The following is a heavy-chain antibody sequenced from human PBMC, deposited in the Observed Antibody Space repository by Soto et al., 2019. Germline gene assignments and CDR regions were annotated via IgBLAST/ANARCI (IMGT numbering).Heavy chain of an antibody. CDR3: VRVLKSIVWDNDLFDI. V-gene: IGHV3-74*01. J-gene: IGHJ3*02. CDR1: GFSLSGYW. Sequence: GGSLRLSCAASGFSLSGYWMHWVRQAPGKGLVWVSRIDTYGSATKYADSVEGRFSISKDNAENTLYLQMNNLRADDTAVYYCVRVLKSIVWDNDLFDIWGQGTMVTVSS. CDR2: IDTYGSAT. D-gene: IGHD3-3*02.